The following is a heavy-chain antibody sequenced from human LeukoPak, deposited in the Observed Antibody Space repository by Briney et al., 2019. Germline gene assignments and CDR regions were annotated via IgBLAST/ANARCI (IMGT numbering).Heavy chain of an antibody. CDR3: ARDKYYYDSSAQGIDY. CDR1: GYTFTSYA. CDR2: INTNTGNP. V-gene: IGHV7-4-1*02. D-gene: IGHD3-22*01. J-gene: IGHJ4*02. Sequence: GASVKVSCKASGYTFTSYAMNWVRQAPGQGLEWMGWINTNTGNPTYAQGFTGRFVFSLDTSVSTAYLQISSLKAEDTAVHYCARDKYYYDSSAQGIDYWGQGTLVTVSS.